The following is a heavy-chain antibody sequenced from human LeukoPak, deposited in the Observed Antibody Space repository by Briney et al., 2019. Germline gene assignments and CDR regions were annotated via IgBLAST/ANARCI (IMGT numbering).Heavy chain of an antibody. CDR2: ISAYNGNT. J-gene: IGHJ4*02. CDR1: GYTFTSYG. V-gene: IGHV1-18*01. CDR3: ARGWLAETTVVTPYNY. Sequence: ASVEVSCKASGYTFTSYGISWVRQAPGQGLEWMGWISAYNGNTNYAQKLQGRATMTTDTSTSTAYMELRSLRSEDTAVYYCARGWLAETTVVTPYNYWGQGTLVTVSS. D-gene: IGHD4-23*01.